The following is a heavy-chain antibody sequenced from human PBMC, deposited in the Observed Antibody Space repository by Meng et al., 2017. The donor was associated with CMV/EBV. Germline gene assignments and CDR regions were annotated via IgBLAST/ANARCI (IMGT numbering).Heavy chain of an antibody. V-gene: IGHV1-69*05. J-gene: IGHJ6*02. CDR2: IIPIFGTA. D-gene: IGHD3-3*01. Sequence: SVKVSCKASGYTFTSYAMHWVRQAPGQRLEWMGWIIPIFGTANYAQKFQGRVTITTDESTSTAYMELSSLRSEDTAVYYCARRDFGVVTGAGGLYYGMDVWGQGTTVTVSS. CDR3: ARRDFGVVTGAGGLYYGMDV. CDR1: GYTFTSYA.